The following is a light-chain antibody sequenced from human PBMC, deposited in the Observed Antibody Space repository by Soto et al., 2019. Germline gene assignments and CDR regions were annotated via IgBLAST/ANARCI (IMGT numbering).Light chain of an antibody. CDR1: LSISSD. J-gene: IGKJ2*01. Sequence: DIQMTQSPSSLSASVGDRVTITFRASLSISSDLNWYQQKPGKAPKVLIFGASSFQSGVPSRFGGSGSGTDFTPTISTLQPEDSATYYGQQSYTTPRTFGQGTKLEIK. CDR2: GAS. CDR3: QQSYTTPRT. V-gene: IGKV1-39*01.